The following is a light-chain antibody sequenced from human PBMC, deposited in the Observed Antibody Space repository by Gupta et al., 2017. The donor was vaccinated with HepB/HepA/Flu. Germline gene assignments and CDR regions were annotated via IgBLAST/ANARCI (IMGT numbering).Light chain of an antibody. J-gene: IGLJ3*02. CDR1: NSDVGAYNY. V-gene: IGLV2-14*01. Sequence: QSALTQPASVFGSPGQSITISCTGTNSDVGAYNYVSWYQQHPGKVPKLMIYDVTYRPSGVSSRFSGSKSGNTASLTISGLQAEDEGDYFCKSYAGSNIWVFGGGTKLTVL. CDR3: KSYAGSNIWV. CDR2: DVT.